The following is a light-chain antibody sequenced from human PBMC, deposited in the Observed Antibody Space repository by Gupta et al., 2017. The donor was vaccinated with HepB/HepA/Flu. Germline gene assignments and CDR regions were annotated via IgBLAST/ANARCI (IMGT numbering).Light chain of an antibody. CDR3: SSETNDSHLYV. J-gene: IGLJ1*01. CDR2: HVT. Sequence: QPALTQPPSVSGSPGQSITISCTGTSSVVGSNKFVSWYQQHPGKAPKVLIYHVTNRPSGVSDRFSGSRSANTASLTISGLQAEDEADYYCSSETNDSHLYVFGTGTKVTVL. CDR1: SSVVGSNKF. V-gene: IGLV2-14*03.